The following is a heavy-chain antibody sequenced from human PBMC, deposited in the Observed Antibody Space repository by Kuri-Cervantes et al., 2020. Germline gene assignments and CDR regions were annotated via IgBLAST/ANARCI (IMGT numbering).Heavy chain of an antibody. CDR3: ARDPAAVAEAFDI. V-gene: IGHV3-7*01. CDR2: IKEDGREK. Sequence: LSLTCVASGFTFSNYWMTWVRQPPGKGLEWVANIKEDGREKSYVDSVRGRFTISRDNSKNTLYLQMNSLRAEDTAVYYCARDPAAVAEAFDIWGQGTMVTVSS. CDR1: GFTFSNYW. J-gene: IGHJ3*02. D-gene: IGHD6-19*01.